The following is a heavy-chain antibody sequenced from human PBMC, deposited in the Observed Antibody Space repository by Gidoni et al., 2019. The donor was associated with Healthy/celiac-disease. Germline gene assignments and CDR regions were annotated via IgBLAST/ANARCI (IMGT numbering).Heavy chain of an antibody. CDR1: GFTFSSYA. CDR3: AKGPLGILQPFDY. Sequence: EVQLLESGGGLVQPGGSLRLSCAAAGFTFSSYAMSWVRQAPGKGLEWVSAISGSGGSTYYADSVKGRFTISRDNSKNTLYLQMNSLRAEDTAVYYCAKGPLGILQPFDYWGQGTLVTVSS. V-gene: IGHV3-23*01. J-gene: IGHJ4*02. CDR2: ISGSGGST. D-gene: IGHD4-4*01.